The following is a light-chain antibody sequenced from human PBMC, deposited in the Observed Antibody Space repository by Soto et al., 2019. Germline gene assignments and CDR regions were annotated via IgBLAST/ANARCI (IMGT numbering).Light chain of an antibody. CDR1: SSDVGGYNY. CDR2: DVS. J-gene: IGLJ1*01. Sequence: QSALTQPRSVSGSPGQSVTISCTGTSSDVGGYNYVSWYQQHPGKAPKLMIYDVSKRPSGVPNRFSGSKSGNTASLTISGLQAEDAADYYCCSYAGSSADVFGTGTKLTVL. CDR3: CSYAGSSADV. V-gene: IGLV2-11*01.